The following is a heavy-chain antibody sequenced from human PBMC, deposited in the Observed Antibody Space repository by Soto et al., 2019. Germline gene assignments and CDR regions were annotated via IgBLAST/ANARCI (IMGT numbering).Heavy chain of an antibody. CDR2: ISSTTNYI. J-gene: IGHJ4*02. CDR3: ARESEDLTSNFDY. V-gene: IGHV3-21*06. CDR1: GFTFTRYS. Sequence: GGSPRLSCAASGFTFTRYSMNGVGESPGKGLEWVSSISSTTNYIYYGDSMKGRFTISRDNAKNSLYLEMNSLRAEDTAVYYCARESEDLTSNFDYWGQGTLVTVSS.